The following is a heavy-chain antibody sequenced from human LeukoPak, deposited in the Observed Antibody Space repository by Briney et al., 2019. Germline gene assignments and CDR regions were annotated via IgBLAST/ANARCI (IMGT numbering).Heavy chain of an antibody. D-gene: IGHD3-22*01. J-gene: IGHJ4*02. CDR2: IYSGGST. CDR1: GFTFSSYA. V-gene: IGHV3-66*01. Sequence: GGSLRLSCAASGFTFSSYAMSWVRQAPGKGLEWVSVIYSGGSTYYADSVKGRFTISRDNSKNTLYLQMNSLRAEDTAVYYCARRGHYYDSSGYFTLGYWGQGTLVTVSS. CDR3: ARRGHYYDSSGYFTLGY.